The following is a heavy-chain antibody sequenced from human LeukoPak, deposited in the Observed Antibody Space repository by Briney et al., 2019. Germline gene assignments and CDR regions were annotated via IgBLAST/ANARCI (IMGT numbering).Heavy chain of an antibody. J-gene: IGHJ4*02. CDR2: ISSIGDNT. D-gene: IGHD3-10*01. CDR3: VKIPGSYSIDY. Sequence: PGGSLRLSCSASGFTFSGYAMHWVRQAPGKGLEYVSAISSIGDNTYYADSVKGRFTIYRDNSKNTLYLQMSSLRPEDTAVYYCVKIPGSYSIDYWGQGTLVSVSS. V-gene: IGHV3-64D*06. CDR1: GFTFSGYA.